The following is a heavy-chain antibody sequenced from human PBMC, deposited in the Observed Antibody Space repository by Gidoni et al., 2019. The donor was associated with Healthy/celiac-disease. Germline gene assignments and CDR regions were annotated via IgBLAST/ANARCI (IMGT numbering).Heavy chain of an antibody. J-gene: IGHJ5*02. CDR3: ARTYCSGGSCYSGDKEKTTGWKFDP. CDR1: GYSFTSYW. CDR2: IDPGDADT. Sequence: EVQLVQSGAAVKKPGESLKISCKGSGYSFTSYWIGWVRQMPGKGLEWMGIIDPGDADTRYCPSFQGQVTISADKSISTAYLQGSSLKASDTAMYYCARTYCSGGSCYSGDKEKTTGWKFDPWGQGTLVTVSS. D-gene: IGHD2-15*01. V-gene: IGHV5-51*01.